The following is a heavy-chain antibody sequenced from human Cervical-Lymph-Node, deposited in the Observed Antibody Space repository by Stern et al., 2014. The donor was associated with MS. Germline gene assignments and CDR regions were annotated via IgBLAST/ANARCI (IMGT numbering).Heavy chain of an antibody. V-gene: IGHV1-8*01. D-gene: IGHD2-15*01. Sequence: QVQLVQSGAEVKKPGASVKVSCKASGYTFTSFDMNWVRQATGQGLEWMGWMNPNSGETGYAQKFQGRVTMTRNTSISTAYMELSSLRSEDTAVYYCASCGGSCSYYYYGMDVWGQGTTVTVYS. CDR2: MNPNSGET. CDR1: GYTFTSFD. J-gene: IGHJ6*02. CDR3: ASCGGSCSYYYYGMDV.